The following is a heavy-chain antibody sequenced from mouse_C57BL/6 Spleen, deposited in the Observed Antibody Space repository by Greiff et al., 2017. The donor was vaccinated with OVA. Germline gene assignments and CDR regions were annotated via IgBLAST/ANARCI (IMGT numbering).Heavy chain of an antibody. CDR2: IYPGSGST. Sequence: QVQLQQPGAELVKPGASVKMSCKASGYTFTSYWITWVKQRPGQGLEWIGDIYPGSGSTNYNEKFKSKATLTVDTSSSTAYMQLSSLTSEDSAVYYCARGGYGSSYVGTGAMDYWGQGTSVTVSS. V-gene: IGHV1-55*01. J-gene: IGHJ4*01. CDR1: GYTFTSYW. CDR3: ARGGYGSSYVGTGAMDY. D-gene: IGHD1-1*01.